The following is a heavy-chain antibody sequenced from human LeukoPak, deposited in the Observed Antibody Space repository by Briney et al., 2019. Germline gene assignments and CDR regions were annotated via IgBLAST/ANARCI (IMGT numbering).Heavy chain of an antibody. CDR3: ARAKSQRGYTYGPHTYFDY. CDR1: GGSISSADYS. CDR2: IYYSGST. Sequence: SPTLSLTCTVSGGSISSADYSWSSIRQPPGKGLECIWYIYYSGSTYYNPSLKSRVTISVDTSKNQFSLRLSSVTAADTAVYYCARAKSQRGYTYGPHTYFDYWGQGTLVTVSS. D-gene: IGHD5-18*01. J-gene: IGHJ4*02. V-gene: IGHV4-30-4*01.